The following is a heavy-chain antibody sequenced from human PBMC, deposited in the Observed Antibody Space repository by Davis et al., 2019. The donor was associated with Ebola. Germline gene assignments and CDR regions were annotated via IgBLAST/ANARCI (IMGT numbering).Heavy chain of an antibody. CDR3: AREAATMYYFDY. Sequence: SETLSLTCTVSGGSISSSSYYWGWIRQPPGKGLEWIGEINHSGSTNYNPSLKSRVTISVDKSKNQFSLKLSSVTAADTAVYYCAREAATMYYFDYWGQGTLVTVSS. D-gene: IGHD3-10*02. V-gene: IGHV4-39*07. CDR1: GGSISSSSYY. J-gene: IGHJ4*02. CDR2: INHSGST.